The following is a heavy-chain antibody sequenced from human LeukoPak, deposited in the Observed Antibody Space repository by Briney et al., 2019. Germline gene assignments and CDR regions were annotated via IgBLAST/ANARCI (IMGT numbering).Heavy chain of an antibody. D-gene: IGHD3-22*01. J-gene: IGHJ4*02. CDR1: GGSISRYY. CDR2: IYYSGST. CDR3: ASYSYYYDSSGYFDY. V-gene: IGHV4-59*01. Sequence: SETLSLTCTVSGGSISRYYWSWIRQPPGKGLEWIGYIYYSGSTNYNPSLKSRVTISVDTSKNQFSLKLSSGTAADTAVYYCASYSYYYDSSGYFDYWGQGTLVTVSS.